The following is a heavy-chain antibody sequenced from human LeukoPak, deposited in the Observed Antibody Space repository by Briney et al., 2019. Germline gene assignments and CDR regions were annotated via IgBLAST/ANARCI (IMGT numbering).Heavy chain of an antibody. CDR3: AREEAAVAGMLDY. V-gene: IGHV4-61*02. D-gene: IGHD6-19*01. Sequence: SETLSLTCTIAGGSISSGSYYWSWIRQPAGKGLEWIGRIYTSGSTNYNPSLKSRVTISVDTSKNQFSLKLSSVTAADTAVYYCAREEAAVAGMLDYWGQGTLVTVSS. CDR1: GGSISSGSYY. CDR2: IYTSGST. J-gene: IGHJ4*02.